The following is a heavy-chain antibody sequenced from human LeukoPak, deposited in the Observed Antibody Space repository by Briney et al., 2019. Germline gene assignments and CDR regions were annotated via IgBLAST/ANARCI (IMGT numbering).Heavy chain of an antibody. CDR3: ARDGSRAAGPYYFDY. V-gene: IGHV3-53*01. J-gene: IGHJ4*02. Sequence: PGGSLRLSCAASGFTVSSNYMSWVRQAPGKGLEWVSVIYSGGSTYYADSVKGRFTISRDNSKNTLYLQMNSLRAEDTAVYYCARDGSRAAGPYYFDYWGQGTLVTVSS. D-gene: IGHD6-13*01. CDR2: IYSGGST. CDR1: GFTVSSNY.